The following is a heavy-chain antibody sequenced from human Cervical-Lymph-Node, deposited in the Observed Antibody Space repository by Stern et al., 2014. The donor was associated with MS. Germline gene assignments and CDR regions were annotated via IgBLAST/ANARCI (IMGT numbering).Heavy chain of an antibody. CDR3: ARMAPAGPFDF. D-gene: IGHD6-13*01. J-gene: IGHJ4*02. CDR2: IYNGDT. CDR1: RGSISSSY. V-gene: IGHV4-59*01. Sequence: DQLVESGPGLVRPSETLSLSCTVSRGSISSSYWSWIRQPPGRGLQWIGYIYNGDTNYNPSLKSRVTISVDTSKNQFSLMLSSVTAADTAVYYCARMAPAGPFDFWGQGTLVTVSS.